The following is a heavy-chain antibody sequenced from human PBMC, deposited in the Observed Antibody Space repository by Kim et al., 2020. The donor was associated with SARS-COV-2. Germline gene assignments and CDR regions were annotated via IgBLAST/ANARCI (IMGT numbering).Heavy chain of an antibody. D-gene: IGHD3-9*01. Sequence: GGSLRLSCAASGFTFSSYYMHWVRQAPGKGLEYVSAISSNGGSTYYANSVKGRFTISRDNSKNTLYLQMGSLRAEDMAVYYCARDRRGVLRFFDWLLVSVDYWGQETLV. CDR3: ARDRRGVLRFFDWLLVSVDY. J-gene: IGHJ4*02. CDR2: ISSNGGST. V-gene: IGHV3-64*01. CDR1: GFTFSSYY.